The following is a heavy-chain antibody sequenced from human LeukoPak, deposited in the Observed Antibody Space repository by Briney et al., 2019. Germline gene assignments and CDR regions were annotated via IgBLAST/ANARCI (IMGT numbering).Heavy chain of an antibody. CDR3: AKDWRVSGRGHGYLDH. V-gene: IGHV3-30*02. D-gene: IGHD2-15*01. J-gene: IGHJ4*02. CDR1: GFTLSSFG. CDR2: VHYDESAH. Sequence: PGGSLRLSCATSGFTLSSFGLHWVRQAPGKGLEWVAFVHYDESAHYYADSVRGRFTISRDNSKNTLWLQVNSLRLEDTAVYYCAKDWRVSGRGHGYLDHWGQGIQVTVSS.